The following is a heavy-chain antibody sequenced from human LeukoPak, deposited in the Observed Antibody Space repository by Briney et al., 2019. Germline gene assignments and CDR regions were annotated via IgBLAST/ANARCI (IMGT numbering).Heavy chain of an antibody. J-gene: IGHJ6*03. CDR2: ISDSGGST. CDR3: AKTGGSGSSPYNYYYMDV. D-gene: IGHD3-10*01. V-gene: IGHV3-23*01. CDR1: GFTFGSYA. Sequence: PGGSLRLSCAASGFTFGSYAMTWVRQAPGTGLEWVSAISDSGGSTYYADSAKGRFTISRDNSKNTLYLQMNSLSAEDTAVYYCAKTGGSGSSPYNYYYMDVWGKGTTVTVSS.